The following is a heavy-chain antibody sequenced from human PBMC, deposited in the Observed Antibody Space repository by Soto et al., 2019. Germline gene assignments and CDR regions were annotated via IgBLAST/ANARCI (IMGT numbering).Heavy chain of an antibody. CDR1: GGSISSGDYY. D-gene: IGHD3-10*01. V-gene: IGHV4-30-4*01. CDR2: IHYSGST. Sequence: QVQLQESGPGLVKPSQTLSLTCTVSGGSISSGDYYWSWIRQPPGKRLEWIGYIHYSGSTYYNPSLKSRVTISVDTSKNHFSLKLSSVTAADTAVYYCTSFTMGGRCFDYWGQGTLVTVSS. J-gene: IGHJ4*02. CDR3: TSFTMGGRCFDY.